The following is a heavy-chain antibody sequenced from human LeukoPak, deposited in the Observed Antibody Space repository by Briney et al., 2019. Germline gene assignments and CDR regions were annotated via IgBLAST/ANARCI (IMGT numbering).Heavy chain of an antibody. J-gene: IGHJ4*02. D-gene: IGHD6-19*01. CDR2: ISGDGGAT. CDR1: GFTFDDYA. Sequence: GGSLRLSCAASGFTFDDYAMHWVRQAPGKGLEWVSLISGDGGATHYADSVKGRFTISRDNSKNSLYLQMNSLRTEDTAFYYCAKDMAYSSGCYGIDYWGQGTLVTVSS. V-gene: IGHV3-43*02. CDR3: AKDMAYSSGCYGIDY.